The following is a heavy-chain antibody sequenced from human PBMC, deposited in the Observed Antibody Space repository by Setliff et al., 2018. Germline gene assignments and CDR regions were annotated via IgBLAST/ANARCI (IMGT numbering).Heavy chain of an antibody. V-gene: IGHV4-39*07. J-gene: IGHJ5*02. Sequence: SETLSLTCTVSGGSISSSSYYWGWIRQPPGKGLEWIGSIYYSGSTYYNPSLKSRVTISVGTSKNQFSLKLSSVTAADTAVYYCAKGPDSSGYQGWFDPWGQGTLVTAPQ. CDR1: GGSISSSSYY. CDR3: AKGPDSSGYQGWFDP. D-gene: IGHD3-22*01. CDR2: IYYSGST.